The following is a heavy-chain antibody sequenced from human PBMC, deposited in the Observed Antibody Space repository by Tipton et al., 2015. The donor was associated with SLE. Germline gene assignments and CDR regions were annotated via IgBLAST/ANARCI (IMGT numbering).Heavy chain of an antibody. J-gene: IGHJ6*02. V-gene: IGHV4-61*02. CDR2: IYTSGST. Sequence: LRLSCTVSGGSISSGSYYWSWIRQPAGKGLEWIGRIYTSGSTNYNPSLKSRVTISVDTSKNQFSLKLSSVTAADTAVYYCARFAGGVGATSYYYYGMDVWGQGTTVTVSS. CDR1: GGSISSGSYY. D-gene: IGHD1-26*01. CDR3: ARFAGGVGATSYYYYGMDV.